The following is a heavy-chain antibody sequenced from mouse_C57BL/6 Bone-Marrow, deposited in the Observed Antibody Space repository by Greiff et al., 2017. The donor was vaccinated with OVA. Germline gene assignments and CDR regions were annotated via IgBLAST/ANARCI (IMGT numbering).Heavy chain of an antibody. V-gene: IGHV5-9-1*02. CDR3: TRLLYAMDY. D-gene: IGHD2-1*01. CDR2: ISSGGDYI. Sequence: EVKLVESGEGLVKPGGSLKLSCAASGFTFSSYAMSWARQTPEKRLEWVAYISSGGDYIYYAVTVKGRFTISRDNARNTLYLQMSSLKSEDTAMYSCTRLLYAMDYWGQGTSVTVSS. CDR1: GFTFSSYA. J-gene: IGHJ4*01.